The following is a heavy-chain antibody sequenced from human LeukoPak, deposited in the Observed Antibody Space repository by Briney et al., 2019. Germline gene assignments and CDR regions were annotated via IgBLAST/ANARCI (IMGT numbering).Heavy chain of an antibody. Sequence: PGGSLRLSCAASGLDVSRNYMSWVRQAPGKGLESVSVMYAAGSTYYADSVRGRFPISRDTSKNTLYLQMNSLRVEDTAIYYCSRAPYTTSWSNFDYWGQGTLVTVSP. J-gene: IGHJ4*02. CDR3: SRAPYTTSWSNFDY. D-gene: IGHD3-16*01. CDR2: MYAAGST. CDR1: GLDVSRNY. V-gene: IGHV3-53*01.